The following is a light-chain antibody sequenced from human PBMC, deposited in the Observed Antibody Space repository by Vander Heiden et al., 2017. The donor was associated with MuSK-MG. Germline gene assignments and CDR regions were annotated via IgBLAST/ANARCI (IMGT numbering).Light chain of an antibody. V-gene: IGLV2-23*02. CDR2: EVS. J-gene: IGLJ3*02. CDR3: CSYAGSRIL. Sequence: QSALTQPASVSGSPGQSITISCTGTSSDIGSYNLVSWYQHHPGKAPKLMIYEVSKRPSGVSNRFSGSKSGNTASLTISGLQAEDEVHYYCCSYAGSRILFGGGTKLTVL. CDR1: SSDIGSYNL.